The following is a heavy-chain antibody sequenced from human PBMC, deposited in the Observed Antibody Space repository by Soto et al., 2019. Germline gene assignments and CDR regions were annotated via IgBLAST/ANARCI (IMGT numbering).Heavy chain of an antibody. Sequence: VQLMQSGGGLVKPGGSLRLSCAASGFMFSEYYMTWIRQTPVRGLEWVAYINTISDTNYADSVRGRFTIYRDNARNSLFLQMNSLRLEDSAVYYCARGHYSMDVWGQGTTVTVSS. CDR2: INTISDT. CDR3: ARGHYSMDV. V-gene: IGHV3-11*03. CDR1: GFMFSEYY. J-gene: IGHJ6*02.